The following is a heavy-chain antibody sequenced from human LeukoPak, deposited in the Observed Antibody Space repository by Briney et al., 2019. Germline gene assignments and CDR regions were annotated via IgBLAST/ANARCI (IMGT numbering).Heavy chain of an antibody. CDR1: GFTFSSYA. Sequence: GSLRLSCAASGFTFSSYAMSWVRQAPGEGLEWVSAITGSGGNTFYVDSVKGRFTISRDNSKNTLYLQMNSLIAEDTAIYYCAKSRAAATTLLFDFWGQGTLVTVSS. CDR2: ITGSGGNT. CDR3: AKSRAAATTLLFDF. D-gene: IGHD6-13*01. V-gene: IGHV3-23*01. J-gene: IGHJ4*02.